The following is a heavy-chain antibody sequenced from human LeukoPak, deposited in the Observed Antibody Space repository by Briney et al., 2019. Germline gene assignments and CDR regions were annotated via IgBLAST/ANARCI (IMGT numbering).Heavy chain of an antibody. CDR1: GGSINNNDDY. J-gene: IGHJ5*02. D-gene: IGHD3-3*01. CDR3: ARHRLRFLEWLNWFDP. V-gene: IGHV4-39*01. Sequence: SETLSLTCTVSGGSINNNDDYWAWIRQPPGKGLEWIGSIDYSGDSDYNPSLKSRVTISLDTSKNQFSLKLSSVTAADTAVYHCARHRLRFLEWLNWFDPWGQGTLVTVSS. CDR2: IDYSGDS.